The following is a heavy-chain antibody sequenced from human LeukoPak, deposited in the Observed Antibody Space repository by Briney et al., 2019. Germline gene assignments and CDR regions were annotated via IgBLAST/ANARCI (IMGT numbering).Heavy chain of an antibody. CDR2: ISYDGSNK. Sequence: PGRSLRLSCAASGFTFSSYGMHWVRQAPGKGLEWVAVISYDGSNKYYADSVKGRFTISRDNSKNTLYLQMNSLRAEDTAVYYCARGRTYYYDSSGYPFDYWGQGTLVTVSS. D-gene: IGHD3-22*01. V-gene: IGHV3-30*03. CDR1: GFTFSSYG. J-gene: IGHJ4*02. CDR3: ARGRTYYYDSSGYPFDY.